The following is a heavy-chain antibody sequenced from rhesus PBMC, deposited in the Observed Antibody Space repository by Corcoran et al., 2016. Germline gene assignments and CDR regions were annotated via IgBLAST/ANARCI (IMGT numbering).Heavy chain of an antibody. CDR1: GGSIRSNW. CDR3: ARGVHEYSKGLDS. V-gene: IGHV4-173*01. Sequence: QLQLQESGPGLVKPSETLSLTCAVSGGSIRSNWWSWIRQPPGKGLEWIGRISGSGGSTSYNPSLKSRVTISTDTSKNQLSLKPISVTAADTAVYYCARGVHEYSKGLDSWGQGVVVTVSS. J-gene: IGHJ6*01. D-gene: IGHD4-23*01. CDR2: ISGSGGST.